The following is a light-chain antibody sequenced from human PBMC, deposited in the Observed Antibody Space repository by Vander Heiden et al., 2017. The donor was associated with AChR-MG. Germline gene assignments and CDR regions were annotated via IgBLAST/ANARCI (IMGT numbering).Light chain of an antibody. J-gene: IGKJ1*01. CDR3: QQSSSTPWT. Sequence: DIQMTQSPSFLSASVGDRVTITCRASQNIDNYLNWYQHKPGKAPKLLIYAASTLQSGVPSRFSGSGSGTGFTLTISSLQSEDFASYYCQQSSSTPWTFGQETKVEIK. CDR2: AAS. CDR1: QNIDNY. V-gene: IGKV1-39*01.